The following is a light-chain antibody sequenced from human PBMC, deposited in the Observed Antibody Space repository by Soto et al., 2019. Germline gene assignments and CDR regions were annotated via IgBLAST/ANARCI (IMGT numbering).Light chain of an antibody. CDR2: DAS. V-gene: IGKV1-5*01. J-gene: IGKJ1*01. CDR3: QQYNSYSGT. Sequence: DIQMTQSPSTLSASVGDRVTITCRASQSISTWLARYQQKPGKAPNLLISDASSLNSGVPSRFSGSGSGTEFTLTISSLQPDDFATYDCQQYNSYSGTFGQGTKVDIK. CDR1: QSISTW.